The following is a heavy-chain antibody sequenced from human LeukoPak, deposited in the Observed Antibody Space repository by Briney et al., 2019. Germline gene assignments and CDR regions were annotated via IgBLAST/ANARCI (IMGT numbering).Heavy chain of an antibody. V-gene: IGHV4-34*01. J-gene: IGHJ4*02. CDR1: GGSVSGYY. Sequence: PSETLSLTCAVYGGSVSGYYWSWIRQPPGKGLEWIGEINHSGSTNYNPSLKSRVTISVDTSKNQFALRLSSVTAADTAVYYCARVRATGAHDCWGQGTLVTVSS. CDR2: INHSGST. CDR3: ARVRATGAHDC. D-gene: IGHD1-14*01.